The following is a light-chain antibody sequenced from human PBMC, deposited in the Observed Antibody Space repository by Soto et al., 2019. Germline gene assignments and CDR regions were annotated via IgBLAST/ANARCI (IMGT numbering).Light chain of an antibody. CDR2: DIF. CDR3: QQYNNWPLS. CDR1: QSVGNN. Sequence: IVLTQSPSTLSVSTGERGTLSCRASQSVGNNLAWYQQKPGQAPRLVIYDIFTRATGVPTRISGSGSGTDFTLTISSVQSEDFAVYYCQQYNNWPLSFAPGTKVDIK. V-gene: IGKV3D-15*01. J-gene: IGKJ3*01.